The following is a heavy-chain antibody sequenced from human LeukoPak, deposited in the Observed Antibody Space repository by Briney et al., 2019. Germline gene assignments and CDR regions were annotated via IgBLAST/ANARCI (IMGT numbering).Heavy chain of an antibody. V-gene: IGHV3-21*01. Sequence: GGSLRLSCAASGFTFSCCTMNWVRQAPGEGLEWLSSISTSSNDIYYADSVKGRFTISRDNAKNSLYLQMNSLRAEDTAVYYCARDHPAAAPLDYWGQGTLVTVSS. D-gene: IGHD6-13*01. CDR1: GFTFSCCT. CDR2: ISTSSNDI. CDR3: ARDHPAAAPLDY. J-gene: IGHJ4*02.